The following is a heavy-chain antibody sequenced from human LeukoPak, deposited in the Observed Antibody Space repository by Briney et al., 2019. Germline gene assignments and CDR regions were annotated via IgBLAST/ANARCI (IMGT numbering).Heavy chain of an antibody. V-gene: IGHV1-69*01. CDR1: GGTFSSYA. CDR3: ARDWWKVTSLAVAGSNWFDP. D-gene: IGHD6-19*01. Sequence: SGKVSCKASGGTFSSYAISWVRQAPGQGLEWMGGIIPIFGTANYAQKFQGRVTITADESTSTAYMELSSLRSEDTAVYYCARDWWKVTSLAVAGSNWFDPWGQGTLVTVSS. J-gene: IGHJ5*02. CDR2: IIPIFGTA.